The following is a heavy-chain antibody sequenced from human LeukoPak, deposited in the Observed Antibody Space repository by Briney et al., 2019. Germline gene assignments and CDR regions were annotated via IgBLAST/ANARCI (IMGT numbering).Heavy chain of an antibody. Sequence: SETLSLTCTLSGDSISSSPFYWGWIRQPPGKGLEWIGSVYYSGSTFYNPSLKSRVTISVDTSKNQFSLKVGSVTAADSAIYYCARHKARGSYYNYYGIDVWGHGTTVTVSS. V-gene: IGHV4-39*01. CDR2: VYYSGST. CDR3: ARHKARGSYYNYYGIDV. J-gene: IGHJ6*02. CDR1: GDSISSSPFY.